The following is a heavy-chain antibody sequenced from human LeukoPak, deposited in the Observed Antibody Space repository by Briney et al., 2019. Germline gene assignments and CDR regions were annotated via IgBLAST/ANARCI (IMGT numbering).Heavy chain of an antibody. Sequence: PGGSLRLSCAAPGFTFSDYYMSWIRQAPGKGLEWVSYISSSSSYTNYADSVKGRFTISRDNAKNSLYLQMNSLRAEDTAVYYCARAHIYFGGYPDWGQGTLVTVSS. CDR1: GFTFSDYY. D-gene: IGHD5-12*01. CDR3: ARAHIYFGGYPD. CDR2: ISSSSSYT. V-gene: IGHV3-11*05. J-gene: IGHJ4*02.